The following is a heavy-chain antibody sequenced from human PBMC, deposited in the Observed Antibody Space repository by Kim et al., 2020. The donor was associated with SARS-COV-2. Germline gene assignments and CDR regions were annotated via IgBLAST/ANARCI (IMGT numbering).Heavy chain of an antibody. CDR2: INHSGST. CDR3: ARSVIDMVRGVIRNYYYYG. D-gene: IGHD3-10*01. Sequence: SETLSLTCAVYGGSFSGYYWSWIRQPPGKGLEWIGEINHSGSTNYNPSLKSRVTISVDTSKNQFSLKLSSVTAADTAVYYCARSVIDMVRGVIRNYYYYG. CDR1: GGSFSGYY. V-gene: IGHV4-34*01. J-gene: IGHJ6*01.